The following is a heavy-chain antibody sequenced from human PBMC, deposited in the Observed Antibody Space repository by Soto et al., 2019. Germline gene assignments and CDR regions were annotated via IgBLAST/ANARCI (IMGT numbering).Heavy chain of an antibody. D-gene: IGHD3-3*01. CDR1: GFAFSSYA. CDR2: ISVSGDST. Sequence: EVQLSESGGGLVQPGGSLRLSCAASGFAFSSYAMSWVRQAPGKGLEWVSTISVSGDSTYYADSVRGRFTISRDNSKNTLFLQMNSLRAEDTAVYYCATDDFPPSNPQSLDYWGQGTLVTVSS. CDR3: ATDDFPPSNPQSLDY. V-gene: IGHV3-23*01. J-gene: IGHJ4*02.